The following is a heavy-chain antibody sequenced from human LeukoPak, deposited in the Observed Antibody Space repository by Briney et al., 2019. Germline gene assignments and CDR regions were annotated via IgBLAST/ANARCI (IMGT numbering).Heavy chain of an antibody. D-gene: IGHD1-26*01. CDR2: ISYNGIT. Sequence: TSETLSLTCSVSGDSICTNNYFWGWIRQPPGMGLEWIGSISYNGITYYNPSLKSRASVSVDTSKNQFSLNLNSVTAADTAIYYCARRPGHTWDMGNWFDPWGQGTLVTVSS. CDR3: ARRPGHTWDMGNWFDP. CDR1: GDSICTNNYF. V-gene: IGHV4-39*01. J-gene: IGHJ5*02.